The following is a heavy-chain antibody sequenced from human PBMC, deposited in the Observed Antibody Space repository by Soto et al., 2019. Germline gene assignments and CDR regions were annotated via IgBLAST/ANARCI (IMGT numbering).Heavy chain of an antibody. V-gene: IGHV3-23*01. CDR2: ISGSAGST. Sequence: EVQLLESGGGLVQPGGSLRLSCAASGFTFSSYAMSWVRQPPEKGLEWVSAISGSAGSTYYADSVKGRFTISRDNSKNTLSLQMTSLRADDTAVYYCAKGWPVTWDSSGYYFDYWGQGTPVTVSS. J-gene: IGHJ4*02. D-gene: IGHD3-22*01. CDR3: AKGWPVTWDSSGYYFDY. CDR1: GFTFSSYA.